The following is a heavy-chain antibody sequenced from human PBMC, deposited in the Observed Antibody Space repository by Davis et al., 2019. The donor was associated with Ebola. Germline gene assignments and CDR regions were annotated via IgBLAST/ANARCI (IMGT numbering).Heavy chain of an antibody. J-gene: IGHJ4*02. CDR2: ISGSGGSI. CDR3: AKVFTIFGVGYFDY. Sequence: GGSLRLSCAASGFTFSSYAMSWVRQAPGKGLEWVSAISGSGGSIYYADSVKGRFTISRDNSKNTLYLQMNSLRAEDTAVYYCAKVFTIFGVGYFDYWGQGTLVTVSS. CDR1: GFTFSSYA. V-gene: IGHV3-23*01. D-gene: IGHD3-3*01.